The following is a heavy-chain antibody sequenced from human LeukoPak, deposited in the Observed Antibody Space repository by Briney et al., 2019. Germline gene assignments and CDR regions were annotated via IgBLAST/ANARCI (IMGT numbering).Heavy chain of an antibody. V-gene: IGHV4-59*12. CDR3: ARDDNDILTGYYLFDY. D-gene: IGHD3-9*01. Sequence: SETLSLTCTVSGGSISSYYWSWIRQPPGKGLEWIGYIYYSGSTNYNPSLKSRVTISVDTSKNQFSLKLSPVTAADTAVYYCARDDNDILTGYYLFDYWGQGTLVTVSS. CDR2: IYYSGST. CDR1: GGSISSYY. J-gene: IGHJ4*02.